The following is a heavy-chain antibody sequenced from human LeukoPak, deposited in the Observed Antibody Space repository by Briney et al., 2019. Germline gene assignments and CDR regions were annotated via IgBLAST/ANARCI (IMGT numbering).Heavy chain of an antibody. J-gene: IGHJ6*03. CDR2: INWNGGST. CDR1: GFTFDDYG. D-gene: IGHD2-2*02. CDR3: AREGVTAAIVPHADYYYYYYMDV. Sequence: GGSLRLSCAASGFTFDDYGMSWVRQAPGKGLEWVSGINWNGGSTGYADSVKGRFTISRDNAKNSLYLQMNSLRAEDTALYYCAREGVTAAIVPHADYYYYYYMDVWGKGTAVTVSS. V-gene: IGHV3-20*04.